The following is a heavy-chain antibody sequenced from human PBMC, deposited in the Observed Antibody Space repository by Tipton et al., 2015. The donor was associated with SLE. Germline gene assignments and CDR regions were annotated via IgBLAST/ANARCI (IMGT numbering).Heavy chain of an antibody. CDR2: IYYSGST. CDR1: GGSISSSSYY. V-gene: IGHV4-39*07. J-gene: IGHJ3*02. Sequence: TLSLTCTVSGGSISSSSYYWGWIRQPPGKGLEWIGSIYYSGSTNYNPSLKSRVTISVDTSKNQFSLKLSSVTAADTAVYYCARGHGGAFDIWGQGTMVTVSS. CDR3: ARGHGGAFDI.